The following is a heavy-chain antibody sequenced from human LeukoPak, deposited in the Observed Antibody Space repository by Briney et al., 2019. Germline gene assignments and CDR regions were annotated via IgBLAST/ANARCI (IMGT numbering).Heavy chain of an antibody. CDR1: GGTFSSYA. CDR3: ARGGTFGGVIPTRFDY. V-gene: IGHV1-69*13. J-gene: IGHJ4*02. CDR2: IIPIFGTA. Sequence: SVKVSCKASGGTFSSYAISWVRQAPGQGLEWMGGIIPIFGTANYAQKFQGRVTITADESTSTAYMELSSLRSEDTTVYYCARGGTFGGVIPTRFDYWGQGTLVTVSS. D-gene: IGHD3-16*02.